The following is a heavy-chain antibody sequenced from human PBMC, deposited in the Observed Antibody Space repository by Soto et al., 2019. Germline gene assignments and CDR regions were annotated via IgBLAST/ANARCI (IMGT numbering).Heavy chain of an antibody. CDR2: ISGSSGCT. J-gene: IGHJ6*02. D-gene: IGHD3-10*01. CDR3: ARDRGGYGPPDV. V-gene: IGHV3-11*06. Sequence: PGGSLRLSCAASGFTFSDSYMSWIRQAPGKGLEWVSYISGSSGCTGYGDSVKGRFTISRDNAKNSLYLEMNSLRAEDTAVYYCARDRGGYGPPDVWGQGTTVTVSS. CDR1: GFTFSDSY.